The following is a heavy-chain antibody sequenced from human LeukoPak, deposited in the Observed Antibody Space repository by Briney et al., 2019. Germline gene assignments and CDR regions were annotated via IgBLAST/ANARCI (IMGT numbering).Heavy chain of an antibody. D-gene: IGHD2-2*02. J-gene: IGHJ4*02. CDR3: ARTGGPAAILN. Sequence: SETLSLTCTVSGGSISSYYWSWLRQPPGKGLERIGYIYYSGSTNYNPSLKSRVTISVDTSKNQFSLKLSSVTAADTAVYYCARTGGPAAILNWGQGTLVTISS. V-gene: IGHV4-59*01. CDR1: GGSISSYY. CDR2: IYYSGST.